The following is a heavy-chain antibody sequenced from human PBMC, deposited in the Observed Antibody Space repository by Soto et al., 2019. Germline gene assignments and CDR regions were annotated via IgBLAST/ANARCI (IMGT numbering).Heavy chain of an antibody. V-gene: IGHV1-18*01. CDR2: ISAYNGNT. D-gene: IGHD1-26*01. CDR3: ARDLQGWELGYYYYGMDV. CDR1: GYTFTSYG. J-gene: IGHJ6*02. Sequence: ASVKVSCKASGYTFTSYGISWVRQAPGQGLEWMGWISAYNGNTNYAQKLQGRVTMTTDTSTCTAYMELRSLRSDDTAVYYCARDLQGWELGYYYYGMDVWGQGTTVTVSS.